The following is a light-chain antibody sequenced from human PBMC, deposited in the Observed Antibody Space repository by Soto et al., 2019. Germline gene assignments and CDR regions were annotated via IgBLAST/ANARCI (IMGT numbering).Light chain of an antibody. V-gene: IGLV1-44*01. CDR2: NNN. Sequence: QPVLTQPPSASGTPGQRVTISCSGSSSNIGSNTVTWYQQLPGTAPKLLIYNNNPRPSGVPDRFSGSKSGTSASLAISGLQSEDEADYYCAAWDDSLNGLVFGTGTKRTVL. CDR1: SSNIGSNT. CDR3: AAWDDSLNGLV. J-gene: IGLJ1*01.